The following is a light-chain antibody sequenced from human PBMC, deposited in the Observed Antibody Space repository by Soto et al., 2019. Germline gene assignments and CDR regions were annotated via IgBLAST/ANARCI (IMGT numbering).Light chain of an antibody. Sequence: QSALTQPASVSGSPGQSITISCTGTSSDVGGYNYVSWYQQHPGKAPKLMIYDVSNRPSGVSNRFSGSKSGNTASLTISGFQAEDEADYYCGSYTSSSTHVFGTGTKVTVL. CDR2: DVS. J-gene: IGLJ1*01. V-gene: IGLV2-14*01. CDR1: SSDVGGYNY. CDR3: GSYTSSSTHV.